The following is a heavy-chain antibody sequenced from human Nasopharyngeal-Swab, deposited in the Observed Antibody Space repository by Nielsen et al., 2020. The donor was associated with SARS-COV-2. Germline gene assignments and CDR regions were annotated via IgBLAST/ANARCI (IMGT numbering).Heavy chain of an antibody. V-gene: IGHV5-51*01. Sequence: GESLKISCKGSGYSFTSYWIGWVRQMPGKGLEWMGIIYPGDSDTRYSPSFQGQVTISADKSISTAYLQWSSLKASDTAMYYCARGDYSSGYYYYFDYWGQGTLVTVSS. D-gene: IGHD3-22*01. J-gene: IGHJ4*02. CDR2: IYPGDSDT. CDR1: GYSFTSYW. CDR3: ARGDYSSGYYYYFDY.